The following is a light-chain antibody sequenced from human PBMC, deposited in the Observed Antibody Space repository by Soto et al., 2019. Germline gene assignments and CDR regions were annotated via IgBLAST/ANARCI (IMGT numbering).Light chain of an antibody. Sequence: EIVLTQSPGTLSLSPGERATLSCRASQSVSSSYLAWYQQKPGQAPRLLIYGASSRATGIPDRFSGSGSGRDFPLPISSLEPEDFAVFYCQQYGSSPPIPSGKGTRLEIK. V-gene: IGKV3-20*01. J-gene: IGKJ5*01. CDR1: QSVSSSY. CDR2: GAS. CDR3: QQYGSSPPIP.